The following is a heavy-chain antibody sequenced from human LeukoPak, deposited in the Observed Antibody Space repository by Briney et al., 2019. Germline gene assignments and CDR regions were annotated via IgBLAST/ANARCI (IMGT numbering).Heavy chain of an antibody. CDR1: GYTFTSYD. CDR2: MNPNSGNT. J-gene: IGHJ4*02. CDR3: ARSSGYYFPFDY. D-gene: IGHD3-22*01. V-gene: IGHV1-8*03. Sequence: ASVKVSCKASGYTFTSYDINWVRQATGQGLEWMGWMNPNSGNTGYEQKFQGRVTITRNTSISTAYMELSSLRSEDTAVYYCARSSGYYFPFDYWGQGTLVTVSS.